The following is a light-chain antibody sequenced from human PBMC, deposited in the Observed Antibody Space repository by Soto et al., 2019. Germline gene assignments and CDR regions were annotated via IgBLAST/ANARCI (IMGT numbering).Light chain of an antibody. CDR3: QQRGSWPPT. V-gene: IGKV3-11*01. CDR2: DSF. J-gene: IGKJ1*01. Sequence: EIVLTQSPATLSLSPGERATLSCRASQSLKNHLAWYQQKPGQAPSLLIYDSFNRAIGIPVRFSGSGSGTDFTLTISSLESEDFAVYYCQQRGSWPPTFGQGTNVEI. CDR1: QSLKNH.